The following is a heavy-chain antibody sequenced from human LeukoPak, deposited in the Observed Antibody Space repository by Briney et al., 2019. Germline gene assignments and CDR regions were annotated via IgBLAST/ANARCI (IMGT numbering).Heavy chain of an antibody. D-gene: IGHD3-22*01. CDR2: INWNGGST. CDR1: GFTFDDYG. V-gene: IGHV3-20*01. Sequence: GGSLRLSCAVSGFTFDDYGMSWVRQAPGKGLEWVSGINWNGGSTGYADSVKGRFTISRDNAKNSLYLQMNSLRAEDTALYHCARYSDYYDSSGYYYDYWGQGTLVTVSS. CDR3: ARYSDYYDSSGYYYDY. J-gene: IGHJ4*02.